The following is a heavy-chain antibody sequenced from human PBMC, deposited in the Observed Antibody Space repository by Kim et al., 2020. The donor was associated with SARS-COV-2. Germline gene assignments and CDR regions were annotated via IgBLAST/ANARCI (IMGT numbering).Heavy chain of an antibody. V-gene: IGHV1-18*04. D-gene: IGHD3-22*01. J-gene: IGHJ5*02. CDR1: GYTFTSYG. CDR3: ARVAPFLAYYDSSGYSHWFDP. Sequence: ASVKVSCKASGYTFTSYGISWVRQAPGQGLEWMGWISAYNGNTNYAQKLQGRVTMTTDTSTSTAYMELRSLRSDDTAVYYCARVAPFLAYYDSSGYSHWFDPWGQGTLVTVSS. CDR2: ISAYNGNT.